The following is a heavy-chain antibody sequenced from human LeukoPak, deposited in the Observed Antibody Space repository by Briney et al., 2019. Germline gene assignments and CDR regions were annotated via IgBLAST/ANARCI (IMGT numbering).Heavy chain of an antibody. J-gene: IGHJ6*03. Sequence: PGGSLRLSCAASGFTFSSYAMSWVRQAPGKGLEWVSAISGSGGSTYYADSVKGRFTISRDNSKNTLYLQMNSLRAEDTAVYYCAKLPAAVYYYYYYMDVWGKGTTVTVSS. CDR1: GFTFSSYA. CDR2: ISGSGGST. V-gene: IGHV3-23*01. D-gene: IGHD2-2*01. CDR3: AKLPAAVYYYYYYMDV.